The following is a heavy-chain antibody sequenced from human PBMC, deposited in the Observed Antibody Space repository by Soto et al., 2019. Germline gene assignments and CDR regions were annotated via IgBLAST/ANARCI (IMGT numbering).Heavy chain of an antibody. D-gene: IGHD1-26*01. CDR3: ARRWGFTFDY. CDR2: IYYSGST. J-gene: IGHJ4*02. V-gene: IGHV4-59*08. Sequence: QVQLQESGPGLVKPSETLSLTCTVSGGSISSYYWSWIRQPPGKGLEWIGYIYYSGSTNYNPSLKSRVTLSVATSKNQFSLKLSSVAAADTAVSYCARRWGFTFDYWGQGTLVTVSS. CDR1: GGSISSYY.